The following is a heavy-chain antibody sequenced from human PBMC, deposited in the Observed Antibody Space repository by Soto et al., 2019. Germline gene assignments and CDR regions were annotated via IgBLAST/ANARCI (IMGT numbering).Heavy chain of an antibody. D-gene: IGHD3-10*01. CDR2: VSAYNGST. CDR3: ARGAYYGSGTLLNTDNFDVDV. CDR1: GYTFINYG. J-gene: IGHJ6*04. V-gene: IGHV1-18*01. Sequence: QIQLVQSGAEVKKPGASVKVSCKASGYTFINYGISWVRQAPGQGLEWVGWVSAYNGSTNYAQSRQCRVTRPTDTSTSTAYVDLRSLTSDHTAVYFCARGAYYGSGTLLNTDNFDVDVWGKGTMVIVSS.